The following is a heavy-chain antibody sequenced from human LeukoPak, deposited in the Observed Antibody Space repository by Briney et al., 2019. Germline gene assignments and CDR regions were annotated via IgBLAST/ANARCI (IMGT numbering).Heavy chain of an antibody. D-gene: IGHD5-12*01. V-gene: IGHV1-2*02. CDR2: INPNSGGT. J-gene: IGHJ5*02. Sequence: ASVKVSCKASGYTFTGYYMHWVRQAPGQGLEWMGWINPNSGGTNYAQKFQGRVTMTRDTSISTAYMELSRLRSDDTAVYYCARGSRIVATIRSQYNVFDPWGQGTLVTVSS. CDR1: GYTFTGYY. CDR3: ARGSRIVATIRSQYNVFDP.